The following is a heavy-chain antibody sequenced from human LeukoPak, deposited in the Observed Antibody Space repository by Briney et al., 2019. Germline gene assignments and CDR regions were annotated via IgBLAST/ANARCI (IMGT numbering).Heavy chain of an antibody. Sequence: GGSLRLSCAASGFIYNGFEMNWVRQAPGKGPEWVSQISSSGDTIYYADSVKGRFTISRDNAKNSLYLQMNSLRAEDTAVYYCVRCGSCTSSFCSSGAWVTFDYWGQGTLVTVSS. J-gene: IGHJ4*02. CDR3: VRCGSCTSSFCSSGAWVTFDY. V-gene: IGHV3-48*03. D-gene: IGHD2-21*01. CDR2: ISSSGDTI. CDR1: GFIYNGFE.